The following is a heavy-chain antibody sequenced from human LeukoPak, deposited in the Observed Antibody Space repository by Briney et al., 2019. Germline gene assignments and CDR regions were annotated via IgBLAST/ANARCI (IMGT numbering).Heavy chain of an antibody. Sequence: PGGSLRLSCAVSGFAFGSEAMSWVRQAPGKGLEWVSAISGSGGSTYYADSVKGRFTISRDNSKNTLYLQMNSLRAEDTAVYYCAKDRVIGSYDAFDIWGQGTMVTVSS. CDR2: ISGSGGST. J-gene: IGHJ3*02. CDR1: GFAFGSEA. V-gene: IGHV3-23*01. CDR3: AKDRVIGSYDAFDI. D-gene: IGHD1-26*01.